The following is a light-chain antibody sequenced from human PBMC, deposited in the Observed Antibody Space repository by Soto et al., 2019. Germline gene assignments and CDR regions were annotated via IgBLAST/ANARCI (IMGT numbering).Light chain of an antibody. CDR2: DVS. CDR1: SSDVGSYNR. Sequence: QSVLTQPPSVSGSPGQSVTISCTGTSSDVGSYNRVSWYQQPPGTAPKVMIYDVSNRPSGVPDRFSGSKSGNTASLTISGLQAEDEYDYYCSSYTSSSTYVFGTGT. CDR3: SSYTSSSTYV. J-gene: IGLJ1*01. V-gene: IGLV2-18*02.